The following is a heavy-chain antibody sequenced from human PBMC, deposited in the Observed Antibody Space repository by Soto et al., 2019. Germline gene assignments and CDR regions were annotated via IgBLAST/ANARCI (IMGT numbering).Heavy chain of an antibody. J-gene: IGHJ3*02. CDR2: IYYSGST. CDR3: GRDLHCSGGSCYGTPGAFDI. CDR1: GGSVSRYY. D-gene: IGHD2-15*01. Sequence: SETLSLTCTVSGGSVSRYYWSWVRQPPGKGLEWIGYIYYSGSTNYNPSLKSRVTISVDTSKNQFSLKLSSVTAADTAVYYCGRDLHCSGGSCYGTPGAFDIWGQGTMVTVSS. V-gene: IGHV4-59*02.